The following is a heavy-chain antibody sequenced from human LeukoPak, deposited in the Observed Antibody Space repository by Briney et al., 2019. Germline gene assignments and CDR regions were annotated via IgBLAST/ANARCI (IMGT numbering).Heavy chain of an antibody. CDR1: GYTFTGYY. J-gene: IGHJ4*02. V-gene: IGHV1-2*02. D-gene: IGHD6-13*01. CDR2: INPNSGGT. Sequence: GASVKVSCEASGYTFTGYYMHWVRQAPGQGLEWMGWINPNSGGTNYAQKFQGRVTMTRDTSISTAYMELSRLRSDDTAVYYCASWVDIAAAGTDDYWGQGTLVTVSS. CDR3: ASWVDIAAAGTDDY.